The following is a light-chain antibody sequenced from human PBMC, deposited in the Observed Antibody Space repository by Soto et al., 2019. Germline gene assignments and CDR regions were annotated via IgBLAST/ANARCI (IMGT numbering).Light chain of an antibody. CDR2: AAS. Sequence: DIQMTQSPSSLSASVGDRVTITCRASQSISSYLNWYQQKPGKAPNLLIYAASTLQSGVPSRFSGSGSGTEFALTISSLQPEDFATYYCQQSYSIPRLTFGGGTKVEIK. J-gene: IGKJ4*01. CDR1: QSISSY. CDR3: QQSYSIPRLT. V-gene: IGKV1-39*01.